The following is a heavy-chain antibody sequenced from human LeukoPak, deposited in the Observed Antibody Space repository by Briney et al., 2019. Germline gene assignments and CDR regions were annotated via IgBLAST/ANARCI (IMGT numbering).Heavy chain of an antibody. CDR3: AKLHCNSISCYPIDY. J-gene: IGHJ4*02. CDR2: ISSSSSYI. Sequence: GGSLRLSCAASGFTFSSYSMNWVRQAPGKGLEWVSSISSSSSYIYYADSVKGRFTISRDNAKNSLYLQMNSLRAEDTAVYYCAKLHCNSISCYPIDYWGQGTLVTVSS. V-gene: IGHV3-21*01. D-gene: IGHD2-2*01. CDR1: GFTFSSYS.